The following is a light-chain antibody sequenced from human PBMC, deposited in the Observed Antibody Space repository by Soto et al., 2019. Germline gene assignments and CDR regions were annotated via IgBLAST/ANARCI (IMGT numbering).Light chain of an antibody. J-gene: IGKJ1*01. Sequence: EIVLTQSPGTLSLTAGESATLSCRASQSVSSSYLAWYQQKPGQAPRLLIYGASSRATGIPDRFSGSGSGTDFTLTNSRLEPEDFAVYYCQQYGSSPWTFGQGTKVEIK. CDR3: QQYGSSPWT. V-gene: IGKV3-20*01. CDR2: GAS. CDR1: QSVSSSY.